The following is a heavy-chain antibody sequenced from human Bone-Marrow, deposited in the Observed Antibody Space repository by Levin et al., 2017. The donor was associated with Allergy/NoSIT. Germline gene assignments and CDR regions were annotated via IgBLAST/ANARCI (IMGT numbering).Heavy chain of an antibody. J-gene: IGHJ4*02. D-gene: IGHD4-17*01. V-gene: IGHV3-7*01. CDR3: VRTKDGDYVPHFDS. CDR2: IKRDGSEK. CDR1: GFTFDYYW. Sequence: PGESLKISCAGSGFTFDYYWMTWVRQAPGKGLQWVANIKRDGSEKYYMDSVKGRFTISRDNAKNSLFLQMNSLRVEDTAVYFCVRTKDGDYVPHFDSWGQGTLVAV.